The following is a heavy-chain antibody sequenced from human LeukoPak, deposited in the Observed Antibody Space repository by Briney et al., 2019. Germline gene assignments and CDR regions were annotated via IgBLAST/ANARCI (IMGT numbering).Heavy chain of an antibody. CDR2: INPGDGGT. Sequence: SSERVSCKASGYRFARYYMHWVRQAPGQGLEWMGIINPGDGGTTYAQKFEGRLSLTRDMSTSTVYLELSSLRSEDTAMYYCATFTTVSTGDYWGQGSLVAVSS. J-gene: IGHJ4*02. CDR3: ATFTTVSTGDY. V-gene: IGHV1-46*01. D-gene: IGHD4-17*01. CDR1: GYRFARYY.